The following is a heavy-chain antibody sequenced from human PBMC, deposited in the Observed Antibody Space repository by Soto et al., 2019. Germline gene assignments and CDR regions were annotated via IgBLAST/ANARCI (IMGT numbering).Heavy chain of an antibody. Sequence: QVQLVQSGAEEMKPGASVKVSCKASGYTLTRYSIHWVRQARGQRLEWMGWINAGNGNTKFSQKFQGRVTITRDTSASTGYMELRGLRSEDTAVYYCAILGTYYFDNSDNYFDFWGQGTLVTVSS. CDR1: GYTLTRYS. CDR3: AILGTYYFDNSDNYFDF. J-gene: IGHJ4*02. D-gene: IGHD3-22*01. V-gene: IGHV1-3*05. CDR2: INAGNGNT.